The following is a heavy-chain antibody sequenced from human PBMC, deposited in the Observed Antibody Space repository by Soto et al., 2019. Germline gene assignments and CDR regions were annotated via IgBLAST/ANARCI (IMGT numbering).Heavy chain of an antibody. CDR2: IYYSGST. Sequence: SETLSLTCTVSGGSISSSSYYWGWIRQPPGKGLEWIGSIYYSGSTYYNPSLKSRVTISVDTSKNQLSLKLSSVTAADTAVYYCASHTSPYSSGWDDYYYYYGMDVWGQGTTVTVSS. J-gene: IGHJ6*02. D-gene: IGHD6-19*01. CDR3: ASHTSPYSSGWDDYYYYYGMDV. CDR1: GGSISSSSYY. V-gene: IGHV4-39*01.